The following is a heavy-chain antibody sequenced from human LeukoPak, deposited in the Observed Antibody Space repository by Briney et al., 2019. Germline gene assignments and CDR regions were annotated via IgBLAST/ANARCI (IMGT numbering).Heavy chain of an antibody. J-gene: IGHJ4*02. D-gene: IGHD3-10*01. CDR2: IYSGGST. Sequence: GGSLRLSCAASGFTVSSNYMSWVRQAPGKGLEWVSVIYSGGSTYYADSVKGQFTISRDNSKNTLYLQMNSLRAEDTAVYYCARLNTYYYGSGSYDYWGQGTLVTVSS. CDR1: GFTVSSNY. V-gene: IGHV3-53*01. CDR3: ARLNTYYYGSGSYDY.